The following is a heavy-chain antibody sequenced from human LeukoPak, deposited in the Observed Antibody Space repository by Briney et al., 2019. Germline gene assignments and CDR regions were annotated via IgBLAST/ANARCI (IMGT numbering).Heavy chain of an antibody. CDR2: ISGSGGST. CDR3: AKDSIFDYGSGSLFPDY. D-gene: IGHD3-10*01. J-gene: IGHJ4*02. V-gene: IGHV3-23*01. CDR1: GFTFSSYA. Sequence: GSLRLSCAASGFTFSSYAMRWVRQAPGKGLEWVSAISGSGGSTYYADSVKGRFTISRDNSKNTLYLQMNSLRAEDTAVYYCAKDSIFDYGSGSLFPDYWGQGTLVTVSS.